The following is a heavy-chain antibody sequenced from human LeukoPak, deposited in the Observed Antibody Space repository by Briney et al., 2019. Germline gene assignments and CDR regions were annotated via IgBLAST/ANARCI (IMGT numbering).Heavy chain of an antibody. D-gene: IGHD3-10*01. CDR2: INAGNGNT. CDR3: ARGEAVTMVRGRDYYYYGMDV. CDR1: GYSFTNYW. Sequence: GESLKISCQGSGYSFTNYWIGWVRQAPGQRLEWMGWINAGNGNTKYSQKFQGRVTITRDTSASTACMELSSLRSEDTAVYYCARGEAVTMVRGRDYYYYGMDVWGQGTTVTVSS. J-gene: IGHJ6*02. V-gene: IGHV1-3*01.